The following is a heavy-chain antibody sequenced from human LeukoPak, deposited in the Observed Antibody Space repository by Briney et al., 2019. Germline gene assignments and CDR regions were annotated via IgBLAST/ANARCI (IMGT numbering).Heavy chain of an antibody. V-gene: IGHV1-2*02. J-gene: IGHJ6*03. CDR2: INPNSGGT. D-gene: IGHD6-25*01. Sequence: ASVKVSCKASGYTFTGYYMHWVRQAPGQGLEWMGWINPNSGGTNYAQKLQGRVTMTRDTSISTAYMELSRLRSDDTAVYYCARAGLGFYYYYYMDVWGKGTTVTVSS. CDR3: ARAGLGFYYYYYMDV. CDR1: GYTFTGYY.